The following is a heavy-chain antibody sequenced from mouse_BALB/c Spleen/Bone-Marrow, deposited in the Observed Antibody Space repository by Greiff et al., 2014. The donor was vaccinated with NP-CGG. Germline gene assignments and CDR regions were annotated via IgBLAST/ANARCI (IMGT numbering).Heavy chain of an antibody. V-gene: IGHV1-9*01. CDR1: GYTFSCYW. J-gene: IGHJ3*01. CDR2: ILLGSGST. D-gene: IGHD3-1*01. Sequence: VQLQQSGAELMKPGASVKISCKTSGYTFSCYWIEWVKQRPGHGLEWIGEILLGSGSTNSNEKFKGKATFTADTSSNTAYMQLSSLTSEDSAVYYCARELGLRLAYWGQGTLVTVSA. CDR3: ARELGLRLAY.